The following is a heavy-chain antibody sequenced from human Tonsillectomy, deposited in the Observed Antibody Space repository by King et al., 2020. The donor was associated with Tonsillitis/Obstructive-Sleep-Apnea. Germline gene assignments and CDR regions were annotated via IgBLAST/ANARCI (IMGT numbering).Heavy chain of an antibody. CDR1: GYSFSNYW. J-gene: IGHJ6*02. V-gene: IGHV5-10-1*03. Sequence: QLVQSGAEVKKPGESLRISCEGSGYSFSNYWINWVRQMPGKGLEWMGMIDPGDSYTNYSPSFQGHVTISADKSISTAYLQWSSLKASDTAMYYCAIRVYDDNVWSMDVWGQGTTVIVSS. D-gene: IGHD3-16*01. CDR2: IDPGDSYT. CDR3: AIRVYDDNVWSMDV.